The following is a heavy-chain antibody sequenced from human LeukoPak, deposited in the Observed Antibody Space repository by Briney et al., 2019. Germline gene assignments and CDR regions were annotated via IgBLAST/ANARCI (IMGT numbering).Heavy chain of an antibody. Sequence: SETLSLTCTVSGGSISSSSYYWGWIRQPPGKGLEWIGSIYYSGSTYYNPSLKSRVTISVDTSKNQFSLKLSSATAADTAGYYCARLSSGYPDYWGQGTLVTVSS. V-gene: IGHV4-39*01. CDR2: IYYSGST. CDR1: GGSISSSSYY. J-gene: IGHJ4*02. CDR3: ARLSSGYPDY. D-gene: IGHD3-22*01.